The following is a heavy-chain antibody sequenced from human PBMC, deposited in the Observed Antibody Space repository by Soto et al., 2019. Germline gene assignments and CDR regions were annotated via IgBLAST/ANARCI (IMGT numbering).Heavy chain of an antibody. D-gene: IGHD3-22*01. V-gene: IGHV5-51*01. J-gene: IGHJ4*02. CDR3: AKDQAYYDSSSLVPAY. CDR2: IYPGDSDT. CDR1: GYSFTSYW. Sequence: GESLKISCKGSGYSFTSYWIGWVRQMPGKGLEWMGIIYPGDSDTRYSPSFQGQVTISADKSISTAYLQWSSLRAEDTAVYYCAKDQAYYDSSSLVPAYWGQGTLVTVSS.